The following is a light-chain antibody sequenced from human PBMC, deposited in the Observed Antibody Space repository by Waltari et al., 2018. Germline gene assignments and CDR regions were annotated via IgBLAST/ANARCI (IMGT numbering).Light chain of an antibody. V-gene: IGLV2-14*03. Sequence: QSALTQPASVSGSPGQSITISCTGTSSDVGSYNYVSWYQQHPGKAPKLMIYDVTDRPSGGSYRFSGSKSGNTASLTISGLQAEDEADYYCSSYTGRDFAVFGGGTRLTVL. CDR2: DVT. CDR3: SSYTGRDFAV. CDR1: SSDVGSYNY. J-gene: IGLJ3*02.